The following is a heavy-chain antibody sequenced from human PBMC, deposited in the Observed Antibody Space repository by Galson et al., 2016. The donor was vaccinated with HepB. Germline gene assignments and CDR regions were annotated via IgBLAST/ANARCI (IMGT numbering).Heavy chain of an antibody. J-gene: IGHJ4*02. CDR2: VYHGGNR. Sequence: SETLSLTCTVSDYSISSGYYWGWIRQPPGRGLEWIATVYHGGNRYYNPSLKSRVTLSLDTSKNQFSLKLTSVTAADTAVYFCARESPMYYGSGSPSFDYWGQGTLVTVSS. D-gene: IGHD3-10*01. V-gene: IGHV4-38-2*02. CDR1: DYSISSGYY. CDR3: ARESPMYYGSGSPSFDY.